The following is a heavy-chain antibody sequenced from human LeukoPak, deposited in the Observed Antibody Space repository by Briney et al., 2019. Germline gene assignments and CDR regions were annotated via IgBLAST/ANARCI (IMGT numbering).Heavy chain of an antibody. CDR1: GFTFHNYV. CDR3: ARGTDTKPFWSGYWVDV. V-gene: IGHV3-30-3*01. D-gene: IGHD3-3*01. J-gene: IGHJ6*02. CDR2: ISYDGSNK. Sequence: GGSLRLSCAASGFTFHNYVFHWVRQAPGKGLEWVAVISYDGSNKYYADPVKGRFTISRDNSKNTLYLQMHSLRAEDTAVYYCARGTDTKPFWSGYWVDVWGQGTTVTVSS.